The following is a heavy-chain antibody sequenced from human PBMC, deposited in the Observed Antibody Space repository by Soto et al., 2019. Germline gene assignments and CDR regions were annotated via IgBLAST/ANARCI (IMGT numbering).Heavy chain of an antibody. CDR1: GYTFTSYG. CDR2: ISAYNSNT. V-gene: IGHV1-18*01. D-gene: IGHD6-19*01. Sequence: ASVKVSCKASGYTFTSYGISWVRQAPGQGLEWKGWISAYNSNTNYAQKLQGRVTMTTGTSTSTAYMELRSLRSVDTAVYYCAREGGLAVADYWGQGTLVTVSS. J-gene: IGHJ4*02. CDR3: AREGGLAVADY.